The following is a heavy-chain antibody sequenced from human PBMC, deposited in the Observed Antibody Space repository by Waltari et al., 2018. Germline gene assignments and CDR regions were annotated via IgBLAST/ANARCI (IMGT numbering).Heavy chain of an antibody. CDR1: GFTFSVYW. V-gene: IGHV3-74*01. J-gene: IGHJ6*02. CDR2: IDSEASTT. Sequence: EVLLVESGGGLVPPGGSLRLSCAASGFTFSVYWMHWVRQAPGKGLVGLSRIDSEASTTNYADSVKGRFTISRDNAKNTVYLEMNSLRADDTAVYYCVNGYYYNNMDVWGQGTTVSVAS. CDR3: VNGYYYNNMDV.